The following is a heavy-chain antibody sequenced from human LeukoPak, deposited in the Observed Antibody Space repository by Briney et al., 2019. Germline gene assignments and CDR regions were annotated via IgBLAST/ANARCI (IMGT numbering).Heavy chain of an antibody. D-gene: IGHD3-10*01. CDR1: GGSISSYY. CDR3: ARGSGLWFGELYSFDY. Sequence: SETLSLTCTVSGGSISSYYWSWIRQPPGKGLEWIGYIYYSGSTNYNPSLKSRVTISVDTSKNQFSLKLSSVTAADTAAYYCARGSGLWFGELYSFDYWGQGTLVTVSS. J-gene: IGHJ4*02. V-gene: IGHV4-59*01. CDR2: IYYSGST.